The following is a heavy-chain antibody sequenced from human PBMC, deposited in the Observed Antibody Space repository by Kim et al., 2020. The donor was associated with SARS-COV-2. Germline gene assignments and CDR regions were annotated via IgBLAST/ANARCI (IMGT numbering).Heavy chain of an antibody. Sequence: SVKVSCKASGGTFSSYAISWVRQAPGQGLEWMGRIIPILGIANYAQKFQGRVTITADKSTSTAYMELSSLRSEDTAVYYCARDRVEITIFGVISQTPYYFDYWGQGTLVTVSS. D-gene: IGHD3-3*01. CDR1: GGTFSSYA. J-gene: IGHJ4*02. V-gene: IGHV1-69*04. CDR3: ARDRVEITIFGVISQTPYYFDY. CDR2: IIPILGIA.